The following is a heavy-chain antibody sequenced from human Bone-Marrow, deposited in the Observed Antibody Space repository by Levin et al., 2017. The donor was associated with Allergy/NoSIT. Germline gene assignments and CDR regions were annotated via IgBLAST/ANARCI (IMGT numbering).Heavy chain of an antibody. Sequence: PSQTLSLTCTVSGGSISSSYWSWIRQPPGKGLEWIGYIYYSGSTNYNPSLKSRVTISVDTSENQFSLKLSSVTAADTAVYYCARVSGSSWPSLDYWGQGTLVTVSS. CDR3: ARVSGSSWPSLDY. CDR2: IYYSGST. J-gene: IGHJ4*02. V-gene: IGHV4-59*01. D-gene: IGHD6-13*01. CDR1: GGSISSSY.